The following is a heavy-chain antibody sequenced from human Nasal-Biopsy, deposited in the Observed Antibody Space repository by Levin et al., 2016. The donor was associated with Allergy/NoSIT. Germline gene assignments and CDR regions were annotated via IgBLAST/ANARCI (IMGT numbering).Heavy chain of an antibody. CDR1: GVTFSSYP. Sequence: SVKVSCKASGVTFSSYPISWVRQARGQGLEWMGGLIPLSDIREYAQKFQGRVTITADESTSTAYMELSSLRSEDAAMYYCAGGSRLNIAIETGGFHVWGQGTMVTVSS. CDR2: LIPLSDIR. V-gene: IGHV1-69*13. D-gene: IGHD2-21*01. CDR3: AGGSRLNIAIETGGFHV. J-gene: IGHJ3*01.